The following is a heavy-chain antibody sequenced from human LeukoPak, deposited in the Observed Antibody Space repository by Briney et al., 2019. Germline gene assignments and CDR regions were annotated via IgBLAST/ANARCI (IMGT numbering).Heavy chain of an antibody. CDR3: AKEAQWLVGEDYFDY. D-gene: IGHD6-19*01. Sequence: GGSLRLSCSASGFTFSSYGMHWVRQAPGKGLEWVSAISGSGGSTYYADSVKGRFTISRDNSKNTLYLQMNSLRAEDTAVYYCAKEAQWLVGEDYFDYWGQGTLVTVSS. V-gene: IGHV3-23*01. J-gene: IGHJ4*02. CDR2: ISGSGGST. CDR1: GFTFSSYG.